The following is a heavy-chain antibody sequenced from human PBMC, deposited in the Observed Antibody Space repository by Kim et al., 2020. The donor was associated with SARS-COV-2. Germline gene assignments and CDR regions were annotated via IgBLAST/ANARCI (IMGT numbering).Heavy chain of an antibody. CDR3: ARRGELWFGAYNWFDP. V-gene: IGHV7-4-1*02. J-gene: IGHJ5*02. D-gene: IGHD3-10*01. CDR1: GYTFTSYA. Sequence: ASVKVSCKASGYTFTSYAMNWVRQAPGQGLEWMGWINTNTGNPTYAQGFTGRFVFSLDTSVSTAYLQISSLKAEDTAVYYCARRGELWFGAYNWFDPWGQGTLVTVSS. CDR2: INTNTGNP.